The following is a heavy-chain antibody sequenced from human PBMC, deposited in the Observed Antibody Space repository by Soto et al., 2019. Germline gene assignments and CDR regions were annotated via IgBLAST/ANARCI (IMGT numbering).Heavy chain of an antibody. CDR3: ARAEIAAAGTGDWFDP. J-gene: IGHJ5*02. CDR2: IYYSGST. V-gene: IGHV4-31*03. D-gene: IGHD6-13*01. Sequence: SETVSLTCTVSGGSISSVGYYWSWIRQHPGKGLEWIGYIYYSGSTYYNPSLKSRVTISVDTSKNQFSLKLSSVTAADTAVYYCARAEIAAAGTGDWFDPWGQGTLVTVSS. CDR1: GGSISSVGYY.